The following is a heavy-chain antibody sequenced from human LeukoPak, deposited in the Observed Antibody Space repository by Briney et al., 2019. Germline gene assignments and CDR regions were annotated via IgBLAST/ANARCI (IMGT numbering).Heavy chain of an antibody. D-gene: IGHD1-20*01. Sequence: ASVTVSCKASGGTFSSYAISWVRQAPGQGLEWMGGSIPIFGTANYAQKFQGRVTITTDESTSTAYMELSSLRSEDTAVYYCARPASITGTHDAFDIWGQGTMVTVSS. J-gene: IGHJ3*02. CDR1: GGTFSSYA. CDR2: SIPIFGTA. CDR3: ARPASITGTHDAFDI. V-gene: IGHV1-69*05.